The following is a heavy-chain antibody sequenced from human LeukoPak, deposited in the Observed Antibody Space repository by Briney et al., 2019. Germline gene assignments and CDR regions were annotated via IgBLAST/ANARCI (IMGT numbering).Heavy chain of an antibody. CDR2: INDGGSI. Sequence: SETLSVTCAVYGGSFSSYYWSWVRQPPGKGLEWIGEINDGGSINHNPSLKSRVTISLDTSKNQFSLRVTSVTAADRGLYFCARDSSPAALPYMDAWGKGTTVIVSS. D-gene: IGHD2-2*01. J-gene: IGHJ6*03. CDR3: ARDSSPAALPYMDA. CDR1: GGSFSSYY. V-gene: IGHV4-34*01.